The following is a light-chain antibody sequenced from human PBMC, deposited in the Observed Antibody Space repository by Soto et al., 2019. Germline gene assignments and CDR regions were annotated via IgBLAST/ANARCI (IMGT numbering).Light chain of an antibody. CDR2: GAS. CDR3: QQYGSSPWT. CDR1: QSVSSSY. J-gene: IGKJ1*01. Sequence: ELVLTQSPGTLSLSPGERATLSCRASQSVSSSYLAWYPQKPGQAPRLLIYGASSRATGSPDRFSGSGSGTDCTLTISRLEPEDFAGYYCQQYGSSPWTFGQGTKVEIK. V-gene: IGKV3-20*01.